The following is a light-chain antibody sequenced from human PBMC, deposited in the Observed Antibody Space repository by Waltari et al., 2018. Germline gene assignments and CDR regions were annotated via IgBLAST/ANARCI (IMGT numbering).Light chain of an antibody. Sequence: SYELTQPPSVSVSPGQTARITCPGDPLPKQYSFWYQQKPGQAPVLIIDKDTQRPSGIPGRFSGSSSGTTVTMTISGVQAEDEADYYCLSADSSGTSKVFGGGTKLTVL. CDR3: LSADSSGTSKV. J-gene: IGLJ3*02. V-gene: IGLV3-25*03. CDR1: PLPKQY. CDR2: KDT.